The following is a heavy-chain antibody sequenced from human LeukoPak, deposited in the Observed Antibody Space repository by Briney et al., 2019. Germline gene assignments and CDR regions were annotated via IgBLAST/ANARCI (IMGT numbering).Heavy chain of an antibody. Sequence: GGSLRLSCAASGFTFSSHTMNWVRQAPGKGLEWVSSISPSSSYIYYGDSVKGRFTMSRDNAKNSLYLQMDSLRAEDTAVYYCVRGLYYGSGTYYNTMVGSRFDPWGQGTLVTVSS. CDR3: VRGLYYGSGTYYNTMVGSRFDP. J-gene: IGHJ5*02. CDR2: ISPSSSYI. D-gene: IGHD3-10*01. CDR1: GFTFSSHT. V-gene: IGHV3-21*01.